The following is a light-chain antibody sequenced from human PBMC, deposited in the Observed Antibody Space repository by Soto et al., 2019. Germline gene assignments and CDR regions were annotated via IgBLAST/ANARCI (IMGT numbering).Light chain of an antibody. CDR2: DVT. V-gene: IGLV2-11*01. J-gene: IGLJ2*01. CDR3: CSYAGSDILI. CDR1: RRDVGGYNY. Sequence: QSVLTQPRSVSGSPGQSVTISCTGTRRDVGGYNYVSWYQRHPGKAPKLIISDVTKRPSGVPDRFSGSKSCNTASLTISGLQAEDEADYDFCSYAGSDILIFGGGTKLTVL.